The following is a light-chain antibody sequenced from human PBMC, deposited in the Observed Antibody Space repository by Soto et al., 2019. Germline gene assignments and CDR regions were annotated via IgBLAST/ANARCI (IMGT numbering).Light chain of an antibody. Sequence: DIQMTQSPSSLSASVGDRVTITCRASQSMSSYLNWYQQKPGKAPKVLISGASSLQSGVLLRFSGSGSGTDFTLTISSLQSEDFASYYCQQSHSNPLTFGGGTKVDIK. CDR2: GAS. J-gene: IGKJ4*01. V-gene: IGKV1-39*01. CDR3: QQSHSNPLT. CDR1: QSMSSY.